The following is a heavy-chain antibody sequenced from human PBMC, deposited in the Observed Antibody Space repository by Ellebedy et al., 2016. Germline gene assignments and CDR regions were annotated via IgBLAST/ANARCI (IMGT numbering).Heavy chain of an antibody. CDR3: ARRYSYGNGAFDI. CDR2: INSDGSST. Sequence: GESLKISXAASGFTFSSYWMHWVRQAPGKGLVWVSRINSDGSSTSYADSVKGRFTISRDNAKNTLYLQMNSLRAEDTAVYYCARRYSYGNGAFDIWGQGTMVTVSS. D-gene: IGHD5-18*01. CDR1: GFTFSSYW. J-gene: IGHJ3*02. V-gene: IGHV3-74*01.